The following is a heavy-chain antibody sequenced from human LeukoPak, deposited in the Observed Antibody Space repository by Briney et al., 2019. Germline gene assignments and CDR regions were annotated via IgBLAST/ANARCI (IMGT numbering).Heavy chain of an antibody. J-gene: IGHJ4*02. Sequence: GGSLSLSCSTSGFTFSNFAMHWVRQAPGKGLEFVSAVSSDGGSTFYTDSVKGRFTISRDNSKSTLYLQMSSLRPEDTAVYYCVKTGRFSSSWLDNWGQGTLVTVSS. V-gene: IGHV3-64D*09. D-gene: IGHD6-13*01. CDR2: VSSDGGST. CDR3: VKTGRFSSSWLDN. CDR1: GFTFSNFA.